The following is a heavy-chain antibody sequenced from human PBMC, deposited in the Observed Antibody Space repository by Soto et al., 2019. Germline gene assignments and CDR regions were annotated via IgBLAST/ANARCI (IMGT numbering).Heavy chain of an antibody. J-gene: IGHJ6*02. V-gene: IGHV1-18*01. D-gene: IGHD4-17*01. CDR2: ISAYNGNT. CDR1: GYTFTSYG. Sequence: QVQLVQSGAEVKKPGASVKVSCKASGYTFTSYGISWVRQAPGQGLEWMGWISAYNGNTNYAQKLQGRVTITTDTSTSTAYMELRSLRSDDTAVYYCATSDDYGEVYYYYYGMDVWGQGTMVTVSS. CDR3: ATSDDYGEVYYYYYGMDV.